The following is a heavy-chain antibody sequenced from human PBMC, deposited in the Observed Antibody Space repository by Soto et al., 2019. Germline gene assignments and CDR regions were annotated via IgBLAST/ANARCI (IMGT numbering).Heavy chain of an antibody. CDR2: IYPGDSDT. J-gene: IGHJ6*02. Sequence: PGESLKISCKGSGYSFTSYWIGWVRQMPGKGLEWMGIIYPGDSDTRYSPSFQGQVTISADKSISTAYLQWSSLKASDTAMYYCARQYNWNESGYYYYGMDVWGQGTKVTVSS. V-gene: IGHV5-51*01. D-gene: IGHD1-1*01. CDR1: GYSFTSYW. CDR3: ARQYNWNESGYYYYGMDV.